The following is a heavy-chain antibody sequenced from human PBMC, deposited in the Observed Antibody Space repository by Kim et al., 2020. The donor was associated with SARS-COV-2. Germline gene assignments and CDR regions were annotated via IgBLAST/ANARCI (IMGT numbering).Heavy chain of an antibody. V-gene: IGHV1-69*13. CDR1: GGTFSSYA. J-gene: IGHJ6*02. D-gene: IGHD3-10*01. Sequence: SVKVSCKASGGTFSSYAISWVRQAPGQGLEWMGGIIPIFGTANYAQKFQGRVTITADESTSTAYMELSSLRSEDTAVYYCARDPHTMVRGDPPWYYGMDVWGQGTTVTVSS. CDR2: IIPIFGTA. CDR3: ARDPHTMVRGDPPWYYGMDV.